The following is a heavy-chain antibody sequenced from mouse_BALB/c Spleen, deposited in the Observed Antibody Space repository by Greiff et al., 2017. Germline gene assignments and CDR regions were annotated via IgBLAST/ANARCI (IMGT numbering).Heavy chain of an antibody. CDR2: INPSSGYT. CDR3: ARWGTTGSFAY. CDR1: GYTFTSYT. Sequence: QVQLQQSGAELARPGASVKMSCKASGYTFTSYTMHWVKQRPGQGLEWIGYINPSSGYTNYNQKFKDKATLTADKSSSTAYMQLSSLTSEDSAVYYCARWGTTGSFAYWGQGTLVTVSA. D-gene: IGHD1-1*01. J-gene: IGHJ3*01. V-gene: IGHV1-4*01.